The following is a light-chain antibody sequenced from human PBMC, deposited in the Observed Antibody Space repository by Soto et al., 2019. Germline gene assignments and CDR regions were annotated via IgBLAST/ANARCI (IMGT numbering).Light chain of an antibody. Sequence: EIVLTQSPGTLSLSPGERATFSCRASQSVSSSYLAWYQQKPGQAPRLLIYGASSRATGIPDRFSGSGSGTDFTLTISRLEPEDFAVYYCQQYEISTYTFGHGTKLEIK. J-gene: IGKJ2*01. CDR2: GAS. V-gene: IGKV3-20*01. CDR3: QQYEISTYT. CDR1: QSVSSSY.